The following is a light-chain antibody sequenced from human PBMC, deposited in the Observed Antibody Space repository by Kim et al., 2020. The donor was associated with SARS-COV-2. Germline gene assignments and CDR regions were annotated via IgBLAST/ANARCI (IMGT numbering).Light chain of an antibody. J-gene: IGKJ2*01. V-gene: IGKV1-5*01. CDR1: HSINSW. CDR2: DAS. Sequence: DIQMTQSPSTLSASVGDRVTITCRASHSINSWLAWYQQKPRKAPKLLIYDASSLENGVPSRFSGSGSGTDFTLTITSLQPDDFGTFYCHQYMTSPFTFGQGTKLEI. CDR3: HQYMTSPFT.